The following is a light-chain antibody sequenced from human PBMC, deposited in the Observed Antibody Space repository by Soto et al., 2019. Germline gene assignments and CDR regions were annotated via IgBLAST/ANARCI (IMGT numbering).Light chain of an antibody. CDR3: QQYGSSPSYA. Sequence: EMVLTQSPGPLCLSPGERATLSCRASQSVSSSYLAWDQQKPGQAPRLLIYGASSRATGIPDRFSGSGSGTDFTLTISRLEPEDFAVYYCQQYGSSPSYAFGQGTKLEIK. J-gene: IGKJ2*01. CDR1: QSVSSSY. V-gene: IGKV3-20*01. CDR2: GAS.